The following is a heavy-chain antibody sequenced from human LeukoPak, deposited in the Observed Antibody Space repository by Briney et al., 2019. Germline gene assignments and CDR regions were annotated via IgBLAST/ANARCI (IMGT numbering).Heavy chain of an antibody. D-gene: IGHD6-13*01. CDR2: ISSSSSYI. CDR3: ARDQAAAGSTDY. J-gene: IGHJ4*02. CDR1: GFTFSDYY. Sequence: GGSLRLSCAASGFTFSDYYMSWIRQAPGKGLEWVSYISSSSSYIYYADSVKGRFTISRDNAKNSLYLQMNSLKAEDTAVYYCARDQAAAGSTDYRGQGTLVTVSS. V-gene: IGHV3-11*06.